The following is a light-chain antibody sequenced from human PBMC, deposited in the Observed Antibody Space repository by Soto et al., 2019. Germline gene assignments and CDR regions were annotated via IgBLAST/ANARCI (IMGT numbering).Light chain of an antibody. CDR3: LQHNTYPRT. J-gene: IGKJ1*01. CDR2: GAS. CDR1: QSVSNN. V-gene: IGKV3-15*01. Sequence: EIVTTQSPATLSVSPGERATLSCRASQSVSNNLAWYQQRPGQAPRLLIYGASTRATGVPARFSGSGSGTDFTLTISSLQPEDFATYYCLQHNTYPRTFGQGTKVDIK.